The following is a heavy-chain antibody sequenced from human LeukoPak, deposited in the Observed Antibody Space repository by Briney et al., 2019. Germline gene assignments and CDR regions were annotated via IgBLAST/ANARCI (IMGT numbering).Heavy chain of an antibody. CDR2: IYTSGST. CDR3: ASNIVVVPDNWFDP. D-gene: IGHD2-2*01. Sequence: SETLSLTCTVSGGSISSGSYYWSWIRQPAGKGLEWIGRIYTSGSTNYNPSLKSRVTISVDTSKNQFSLKLNSVTAADTAVYYCASNIVVVPDNWFDPWGQGTLVTVSS. J-gene: IGHJ5*02. V-gene: IGHV4-61*02. CDR1: GGSISSGSYY.